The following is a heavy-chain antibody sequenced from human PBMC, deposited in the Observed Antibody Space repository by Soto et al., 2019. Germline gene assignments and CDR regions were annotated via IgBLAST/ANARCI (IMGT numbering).Heavy chain of an antibody. CDR1: DDSINSDKCY. CDR2: IYYSGST. Sequence: SETLSLTCTVSDDSINSDKCYWGWIRQPPGKGLEWIGYIYYSGSTYYNPSLKSRVTISVDTSKNQFSLKLSSVTAADTAVYYCARSITMIVGVWFDPWGQGTLVTVSS. D-gene: IGHD3-22*01. J-gene: IGHJ5*02. V-gene: IGHV4-31*03. CDR3: ARSITMIVGVWFDP.